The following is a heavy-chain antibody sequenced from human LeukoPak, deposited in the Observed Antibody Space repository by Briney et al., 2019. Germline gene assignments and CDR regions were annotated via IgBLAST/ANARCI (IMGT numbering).Heavy chain of an antibody. CDR3: ARDRLLYLDY. J-gene: IGHJ4*02. V-gene: IGHV3-53*01. CDR2: VYDGDTT. CDR1: GFTVSNNY. Sequence: QTGGSLRLACAASGFTVSNNYMSWVGQAPGKGLEWVSAVYDGDTTYYADSVKGRFTISRDNSKNTLYLQINSLRVEDTAVYFCARDRLLYLDYWGQGTPVTVSS. D-gene: IGHD2-21*02.